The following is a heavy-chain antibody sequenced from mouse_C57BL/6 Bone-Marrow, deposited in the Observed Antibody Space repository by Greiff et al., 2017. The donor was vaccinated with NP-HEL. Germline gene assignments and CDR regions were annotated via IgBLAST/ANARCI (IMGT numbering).Heavy chain of an antibody. Sequence: VMLVESGPELVKPGASVKISRKASGYAFSSSWMNWVKQRPGKGLVWIGRIYPGDGDNNYNGKFKGKATLNADKSSSTAYMQLSSLTSEDSAVYFCARPSYYYGSSYGYFDVWGTGTTVTVSS. V-gene: IGHV1-82*01. CDR3: ARPSYYYGSSYGYFDV. J-gene: IGHJ1*03. D-gene: IGHD1-1*01. CDR2: IYPGDGDN. CDR1: GYAFSSSW.